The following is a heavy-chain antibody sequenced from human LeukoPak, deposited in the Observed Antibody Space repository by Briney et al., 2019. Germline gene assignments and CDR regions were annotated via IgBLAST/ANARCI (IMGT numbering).Heavy chain of an antibody. CDR2: IYYSGST. J-gene: IGHJ5*02. D-gene: IGHD3-10*01. CDR3: ARDGVYYGSGSYSPS. V-gene: IGHV4-59*01. CDR1: GGSISSYY. Sequence: PSETLSLTCTVSGGSISSYYWGWIRQPPGKGLEWIGYIYYSGSTNYNPSLKSRVTISVDTSKNQFSLKLSSVTAADTAVYYCARDGVYYGSGSYSPSWGQGTLVTVSS.